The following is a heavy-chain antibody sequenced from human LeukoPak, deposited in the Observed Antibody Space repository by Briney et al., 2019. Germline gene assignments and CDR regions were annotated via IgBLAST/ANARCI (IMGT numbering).Heavy chain of an antibody. D-gene: IGHD1-26*01. CDR3: ARARVGATTCWFDP. CDR2: IYYSGST. Sequence: PSETLSLTCTVSGGSISSYYWSWIRQPPGKGLEWIGYIYYSGSTNYNPSLKSRVTISVDTSKNQFSLKLSSVTAADTAVYYCARARVGATTCWFDPWGQGTLVTVSS. V-gene: IGHV4-59*01. J-gene: IGHJ5*02. CDR1: GGSISSYY.